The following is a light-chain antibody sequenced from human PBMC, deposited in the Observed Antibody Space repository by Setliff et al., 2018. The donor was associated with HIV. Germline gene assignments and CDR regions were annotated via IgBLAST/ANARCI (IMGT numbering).Light chain of an antibody. J-gene: IGLJ2*01. Sequence: QSALAQPASVSGSPGQSITISCTGTSSDVGSYNLVSRYQQHPGKAPKLMIYEVSKRPSGVSNRFSGSKSDNTASLTISGLQAEDEADYYCCSYAGSSTSVVFGGGTKVTVL. CDR2: EVS. CDR3: CSYAGSSTSVV. CDR1: SSDVGSYNL. V-gene: IGLV2-23*02.